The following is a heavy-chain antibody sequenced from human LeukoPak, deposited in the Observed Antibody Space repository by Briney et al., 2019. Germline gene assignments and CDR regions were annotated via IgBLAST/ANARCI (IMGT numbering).Heavy chain of an antibody. D-gene: IGHD3-22*01. CDR3: AKEWYSSGYHGFDY. CDR2: IRYDGSNQ. CDR1: GFTFSSFG. V-gene: IGHV3-30*02. J-gene: IGHJ4*02. Sequence: GGSLRLSCAASGFTFSSFGMHWVRQAPGKGLEWVAFIRYDGSNQYFADSVRGRFTISRDSSKNTLYLQMSSLRAEDTAVYYCAKEWYSSGYHGFDYWGQGTLVTVSS.